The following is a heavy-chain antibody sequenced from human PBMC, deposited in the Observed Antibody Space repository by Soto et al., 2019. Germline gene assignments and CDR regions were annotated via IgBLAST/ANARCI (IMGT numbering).Heavy chain of an antibody. D-gene: IGHD4-17*01. V-gene: IGHV1-2*02. J-gene: IGHJ5*02. CDR1: GYTFTGYY. CDR2: INANSGGT. CDR3: ARDPPHTYGDYKPNWFDP. Sequence: ASVKVSCKASGYTFTGYYMHWVRQAPGQGLEWMGWINANSGGTNYAQKLQGRVTMTTDTSTSTAYMELRSLRSDDTAVYYCARDPPHTYGDYKPNWFDPWGQGTLVTVSS.